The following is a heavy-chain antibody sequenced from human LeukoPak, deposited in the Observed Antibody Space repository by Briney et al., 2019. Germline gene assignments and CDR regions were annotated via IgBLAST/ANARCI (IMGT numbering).Heavy chain of an antibody. V-gene: IGHV3-73*01. D-gene: IGHD3-22*01. CDR3: TRLGYDSHS. CDR2: IRSKANSYAT. J-gene: IGHJ4*02. Sequence: GGSLRLSCAASGFIFSGSAMHWVRQASGKGLEWVGRIRSKANSYATAYAASVKGRFTISRDDSKNTAYPQMNSLKTEDTAVYYCTRLGYDSHSWGQGTLVTVSS. CDR1: GFIFSGSA.